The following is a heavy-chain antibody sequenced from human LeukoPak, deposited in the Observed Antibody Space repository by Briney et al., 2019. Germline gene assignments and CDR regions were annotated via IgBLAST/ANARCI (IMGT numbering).Heavy chain of an antibody. D-gene: IGHD6-19*01. CDR2: IYYSGST. CDR1: GGSISSYY. Sequence: SETLSLTCTVSGGSISSYYWSWIRQPPGKGLEWIGYIYYSGSTNYNPSLKSRVTISVDTSKNQFSLKLSSVTAAGTAVYYCARETSSGWDKTHDAFDIWGQGTMVTVSS. V-gene: IGHV4-59*01. J-gene: IGHJ3*02. CDR3: ARETSSGWDKTHDAFDI.